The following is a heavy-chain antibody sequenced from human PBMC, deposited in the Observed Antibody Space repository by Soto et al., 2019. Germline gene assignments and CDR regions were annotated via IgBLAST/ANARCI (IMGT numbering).Heavy chain of an antibody. CDR1: VGSFSGYS. J-gene: IGHJ5*02. CDR2: INHSGST. CDR3: GRRVESSTFYSDP. V-gene: IGHV4-34*01. D-gene: IGHD6-13*01. Sequence: SETLSLTCAVYVGSFSGYSWTWIRQPPGKGLEWIGTINHSGSTTYNPSLKSRVTISVDTSRNQFSLKLSSVTAADTAVFYCGRRVESSTFYSDPWGQGRLVT.